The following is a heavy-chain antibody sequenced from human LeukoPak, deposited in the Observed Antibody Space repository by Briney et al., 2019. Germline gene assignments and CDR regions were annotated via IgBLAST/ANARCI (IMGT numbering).Heavy chain of an antibody. CDR2: IGAYNGNT. CDR1: GYTFRNYD. Sequence: ASVKVSCKASGYTFRNYDIVWVRQAPGQGLEWMGWIGAYNGNTNYAQKLQGRVTMTTDTSTSTAYMELRSLRSDDTAVYYCARRYCSSTSCYETWFDPWGQGTLVTVSS. V-gene: IGHV1-18*01. CDR3: ARRYCSSTSCYETWFDP. J-gene: IGHJ5*02. D-gene: IGHD2-2*01.